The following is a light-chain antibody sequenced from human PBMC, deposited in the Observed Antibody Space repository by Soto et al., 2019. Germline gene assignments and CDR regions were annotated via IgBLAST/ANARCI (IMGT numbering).Light chain of an antibody. V-gene: IGKV3-11*01. Sequence: ETVLTQSPATLSLSPGERATLSCRASQSVDIYLAWYQQKPGQAPRLLIYDASNRATGIPARFSGSGSGTDFTLTISSLEPEDFAVYYCQQRKNWPPLTFGQGTRLEIK. CDR3: QQRKNWPPLT. J-gene: IGKJ5*01. CDR2: DAS. CDR1: QSVDIY.